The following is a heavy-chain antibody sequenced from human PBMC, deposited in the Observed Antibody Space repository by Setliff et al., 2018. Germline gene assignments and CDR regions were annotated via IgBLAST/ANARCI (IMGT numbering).Heavy chain of an antibody. D-gene: IGHD4-17*01. CDR2: IKHSGNT. Sequence: SETLSLTCTVSDDSISSRHYYWSWIRQPPGKGLEWIGSIKHSGNTYYNPSLKSRVTISVDTSNNQFSLKLTSVTAADTAVYYCARDGGDGYGVDAYAGGGFDIWGQGTMVTVSS. J-gene: IGHJ3*02. CDR1: DDSISSRHYY. CDR3: ARDGGDGYGVDAYAGGGFDI. V-gene: IGHV4-38-2*02.